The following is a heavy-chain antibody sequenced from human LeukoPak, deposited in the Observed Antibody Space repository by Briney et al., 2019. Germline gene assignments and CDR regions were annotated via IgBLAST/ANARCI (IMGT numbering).Heavy chain of an antibody. CDR1: GYTFTSYY. CDR3: ARESITMIVVVNRGAFDI. J-gene: IGHJ3*02. Sequence: ASVKVSCKASGYTFTSYYMHWVRQAPGQGLEWMGIINPSGGSTSYAQKFQGRVTMTRDMSTSTVYMELSSLRSEDTAMYYCARESITMIVVVNRGAFDIWGQGTMVTVSS. CDR2: INPSGGST. D-gene: IGHD3-22*01. V-gene: IGHV1-46*01.